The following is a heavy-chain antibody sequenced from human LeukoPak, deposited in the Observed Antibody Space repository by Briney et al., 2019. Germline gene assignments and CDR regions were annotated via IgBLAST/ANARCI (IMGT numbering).Heavy chain of an antibody. Sequence: PDASVKVSCKASGYTFTRHYILWVRQAPGQGRERMGIINPRGGSERNAQKFQGRVTMTRDTSTSTVYMELSRLRSEDTALYYCARDSENAFDIWGQGTMVTVSS. CDR1: GYTFTRHY. CDR2: INPRGGSE. V-gene: IGHV1-46*01. CDR3: ARDSENAFDI. J-gene: IGHJ3*02.